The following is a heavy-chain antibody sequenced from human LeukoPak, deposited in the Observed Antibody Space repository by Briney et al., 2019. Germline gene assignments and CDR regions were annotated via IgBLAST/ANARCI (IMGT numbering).Heavy chain of an antibody. V-gene: IGHV3-7*01. Sequence: GGSLRLSCAASGFTFSDYWMIWVRQAPGKGLEWVANIRPDGNDRYLVDSARGRFTISRDNAKNSLYLQMNSLRAEDTAVYYCARDHTSGWQRHIDYWGQGILVTVSS. CDR1: GFTFSDYW. CDR3: ARDHTSGWQRHIDY. J-gene: IGHJ4*02. D-gene: IGHD6-19*01. CDR2: IRPDGNDR.